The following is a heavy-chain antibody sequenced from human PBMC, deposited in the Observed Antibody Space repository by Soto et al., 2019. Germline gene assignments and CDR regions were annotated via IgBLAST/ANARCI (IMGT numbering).Heavy chain of an antibody. CDR2: VSYDGSNK. CDR1: GFTFSSYG. V-gene: IGHV3-30*18. D-gene: IGHD6-13*01. Sequence: QVQLVESGGGVVQPGRSLRLSCAASGFTFSSYGMHWVRQAPGKGLEWVAVVSYDGSNKYYADSVKGRFTISRDNSKNTMYQQMNSLSAEDTAVYYCAKDGADSSSWWCDYWGQGTLVTVSS. J-gene: IGHJ4*02. CDR3: AKDGADSSSWWCDY.